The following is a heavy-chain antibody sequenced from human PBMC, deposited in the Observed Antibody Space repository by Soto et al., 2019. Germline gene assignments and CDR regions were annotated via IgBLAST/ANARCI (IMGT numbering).Heavy chain of an antibody. CDR2: ITNSGSII. J-gene: IGHJ5*02. CDR3: ARVFNERGEDWFDP. Sequence: TGGSLRLSCAASGFTFSSYEMNWVRQAPGKGLEWVSYITNSGSIIYYADSVKGRFTISRDNAKNSLYLQMNSLRAEDTAVYYCARVFNERGEDWFDPWGQGTLVTVSS. CDR1: GFTFSSYE. V-gene: IGHV3-48*03. D-gene: IGHD3-16*01.